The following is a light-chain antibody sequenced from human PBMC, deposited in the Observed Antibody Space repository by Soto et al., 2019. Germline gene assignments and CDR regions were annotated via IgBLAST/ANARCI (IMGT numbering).Light chain of an antibody. CDR2: EVN. CDR3: VSYTSTSTLV. CDR1: SSDIGAYSY. J-gene: IGLJ1*01. Sequence: SVLTQPASVSGSPGQSITISCTGTSSDIGAYSYVSWYQQHPGKAPKLMIYEVNNRPSGISDRFSGSKSGNTASLTISGLQAEDEADYYCVSYTSTSTLVFGTGTKVTVL. V-gene: IGLV2-14*01.